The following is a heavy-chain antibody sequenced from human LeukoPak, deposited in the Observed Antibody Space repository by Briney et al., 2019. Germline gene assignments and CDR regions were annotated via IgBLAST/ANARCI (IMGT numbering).Heavy chain of an antibody. J-gene: IGHJ6*03. CDR3: ARNQPSYYYYMDV. CDR2: IKQDGSEK. CDR1: GFTFSSYW. Sequence: GGPLRLSCAASGFTFSSYWMSWVRQAPGKGLEWVANIKQDGSEKYYVDSVKGRFTISRDNAKNSLYLQMNSLRAEDTAVYYCARNQPSYYYYMDVWGKGTTVTVSS. V-gene: IGHV3-7*01. D-gene: IGHD1-14*01.